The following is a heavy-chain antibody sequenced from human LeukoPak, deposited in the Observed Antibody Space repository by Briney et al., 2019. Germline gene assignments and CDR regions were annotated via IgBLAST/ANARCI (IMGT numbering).Heavy chain of an antibody. CDR3: ARQAYTTMAYIDY. D-gene: IGHD5-18*01. V-gene: IGHV3-23*01. CDR2: ISGSGGTT. Sequence: GGSLSLSCAASGFTLKNYALSWVCQAPGKGLEWVSVISGSGGTTYYADSVKGRFTISRDNSKNTVFLQMNSLRAGDTAVYYCARQAYTTMAYIDYWGQGTLVTVSS. J-gene: IGHJ4*02. CDR1: GFTLKNYA.